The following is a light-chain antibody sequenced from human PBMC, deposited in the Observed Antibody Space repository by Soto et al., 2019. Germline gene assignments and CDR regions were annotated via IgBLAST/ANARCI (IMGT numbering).Light chain of an antibody. CDR2: GAS. CDR1: QSVSSSY. J-gene: IGKJ2*01. V-gene: IGKV3-20*01. CDR3: QQYGSSPNP. Sequence: EIVLTQSPGTLSLSPGERATLSCRASQSVSSSYLAWYQQKPGQAPRLLIYGASSRPTGIPDRFSGSGSGTDCTLTISRLEPEDFAVYYCQQYGSSPNPFGQGTKLEIK.